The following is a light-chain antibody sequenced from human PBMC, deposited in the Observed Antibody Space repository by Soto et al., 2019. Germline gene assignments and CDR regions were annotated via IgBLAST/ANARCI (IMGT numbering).Light chain of an antibody. Sequence: EIVLTQSPGTLSLSPGERATLSCRASQSVSSYLAWYQQKPGQAPRLLVYRASSRATGIPARFSGSGSGTDFTLTISSLEPEDFAVYYCQQRSNWPPLTFGGGTKVDIK. CDR2: RAS. CDR1: QSVSSY. V-gene: IGKV3-11*01. CDR3: QQRSNWPPLT. J-gene: IGKJ4*01.